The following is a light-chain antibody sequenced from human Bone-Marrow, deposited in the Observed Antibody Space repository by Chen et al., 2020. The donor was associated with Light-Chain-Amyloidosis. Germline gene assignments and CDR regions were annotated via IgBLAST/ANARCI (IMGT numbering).Light chain of an antibody. V-gene: IGLV3-25*03. CDR1: DLPTKY. J-gene: IGLJ2*01. CDR3: QSADSSGTYEVI. CDR2: RDT. Sequence: SYELTQPPPVSVSPRQTARLTCSGDDLPTKYAYWYQQKPGQAPVLVIHRDTERPSGISERFSGSSSGTTATLTISGVQAEDEADYHCQSADSSGTYEVIFGGGTKLTVL.